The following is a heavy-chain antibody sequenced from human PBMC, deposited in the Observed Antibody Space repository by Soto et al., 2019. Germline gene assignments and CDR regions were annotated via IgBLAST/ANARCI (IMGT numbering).Heavy chain of an antibody. J-gene: IGHJ5*02. CDR1: GDSISSGGYY. CDR2: IYYSGST. Sequence: QVQLQESGPGLVKPSQTLSLTCTVSGDSISSGGYYWSWIRQHPGSGLEWIGYIYYSGSTYHNPSLKSRVSISVDTSKNQFSLRLTSVTAADTAVFYCARMGGRFGDPNWFAPWGQGTLVTVSS. CDR3: ARMGGRFGDPNWFAP. V-gene: IGHV4-31*03. D-gene: IGHD3-10*01.